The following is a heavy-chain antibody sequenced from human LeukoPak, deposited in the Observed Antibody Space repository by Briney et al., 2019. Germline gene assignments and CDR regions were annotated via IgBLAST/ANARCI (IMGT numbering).Heavy chain of an antibody. Sequence: GGSLRLSCAASGFTFSSYAMSWVRQAPGKGLEWVSAISGSGGSTYYADSVKGRFTISRDNSKNTLYLQMNSLRAEDTAVYYCAGTVSVPYYYGMDVWGQGTTVTVSS. CDR2: ISGSGGST. V-gene: IGHV3-23*01. D-gene: IGHD1-1*01. CDR3: AGTVSVPYYYGMDV. CDR1: GFTFSSYA. J-gene: IGHJ6*02.